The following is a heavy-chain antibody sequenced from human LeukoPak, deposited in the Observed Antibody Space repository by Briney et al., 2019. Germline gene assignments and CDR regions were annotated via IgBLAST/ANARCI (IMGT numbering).Heavy chain of an antibody. Sequence: GGSLRLSCAASGFTFSSYAMSWVRQAPGKGLEWVSAISGSGGSTYYADSVKGRFTISRDNSKNTLYLQMNSLRAEDTAVYYCAKYSGGYCSSTSCYTVDYWGQGTLVTVSS. CDR1: GFTFSSYA. V-gene: IGHV3-23*01. CDR2: ISGSGGST. J-gene: IGHJ4*02. CDR3: AKYSGGYCSSTSCYTVDY. D-gene: IGHD2-2*02.